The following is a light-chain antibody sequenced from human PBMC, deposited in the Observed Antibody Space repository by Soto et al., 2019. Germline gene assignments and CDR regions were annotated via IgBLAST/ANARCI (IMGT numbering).Light chain of an antibody. CDR1: QIVSSSY. J-gene: IGKJ1*01. CDR2: GAS. CDR3: HQYGSSPQT. V-gene: IGKV3-20*01. Sequence: EIVLTQSPGTLSLSPGERATLSCRASQIVSSSYLAWYQQKLGQAPRLLIYGASSRATGIPDRFSGSGSGADFTLTISRLEPEDFAVYYCHQYGSSPQTFGQGTKVDIK.